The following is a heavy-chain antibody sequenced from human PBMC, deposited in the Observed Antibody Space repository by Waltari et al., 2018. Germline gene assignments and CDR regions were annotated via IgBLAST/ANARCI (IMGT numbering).Heavy chain of an antibody. Sequence: EVQLVQSGAELKKPGATVKISCKVSGYTFTDYYMPWVQPAPGKGLEWMGLVDPEDGETIYAEKFQGRVTITADTSTDTAYMELSSLRSEDTAVYYCATKAEPRAVGAFDIWGQGTMVTVSS. CDR2: VDPEDGET. CDR1: GYTFTDYY. V-gene: IGHV1-69-2*01. CDR3: ATKAEPRAVGAFDI. D-gene: IGHD1-1*01. J-gene: IGHJ3*02.